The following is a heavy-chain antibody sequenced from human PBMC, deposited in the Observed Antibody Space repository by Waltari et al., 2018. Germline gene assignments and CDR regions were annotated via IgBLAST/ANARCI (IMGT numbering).Heavy chain of an antibody. V-gene: IGHV1-2*02. CDR3: ARRTGMASAGNGMDV. CDR2: IKPKSGGT. Sequence: QVQLVQSGAEVKRPGASVKVSCKASGYSFSGYYMHWVRQAPGKGPEWRGWIKPKSGGTNHAQKFQGRVTMTRDTSISTAYMELSRLMSDDTAVYYCARRTGMASAGNGMDVWGQGTTVTVSS. J-gene: IGHJ6*02. CDR1: GYSFSGYY.